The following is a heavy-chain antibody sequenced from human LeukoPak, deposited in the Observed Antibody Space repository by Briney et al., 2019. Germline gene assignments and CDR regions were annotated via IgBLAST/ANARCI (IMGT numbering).Heavy chain of an antibody. CDR1: GYTFTGYY. CDR3: ARDGFGELSEFDY. Sequence: ASVKVSCKASGYTFTGYYMHWVRQAPGQGLEWMGWINPNSGGTNYAQKFQGWVTMTRDTSISTAYMELSRLRSDDTAVYYCARDGFGELSEFDYWGQGTLVTVSS. J-gene: IGHJ4*02. CDR2: INPNSGGT. V-gene: IGHV1-2*04. D-gene: IGHD3-10*01.